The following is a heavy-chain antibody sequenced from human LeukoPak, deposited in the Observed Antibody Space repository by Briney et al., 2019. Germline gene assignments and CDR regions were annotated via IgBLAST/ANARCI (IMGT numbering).Heavy chain of an antibody. CDR2: ISSGSRYI. J-gene: IGHJ4*02. CDR1: GFTFNTYS. D-gene: IGHD4-11*01. V-gene: IGHV3-21*01. CDR3: ARDYGNYVYYCDY. Sequence: RPGGSLRLSCAASGFTFNTYSMNWVRQAPGKGLEWVSSISSGSRYIYYADSVKGRFTISRDNAKNSLYLQMNSLRAEDTAVYYCARDYGNYVYYCDYWGQGTLVTVSS.